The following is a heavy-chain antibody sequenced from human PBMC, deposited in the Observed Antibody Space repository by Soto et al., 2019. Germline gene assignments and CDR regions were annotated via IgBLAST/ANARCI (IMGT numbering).Heavy chain of an antibody. CDR2: ISYDGSDK. J-gene: IGHJ4*02. CDR3: ARDYYKYYDSSGYYRSPAY. V-gene: IGHV3-30-3*01. D-gene: IGHD3-22*01. CDR1: GFTSSSYA. Sequence: GGSLRLSCAASGFTSSSYAMHCVRQAPGKGLEWVALISYDGSDKDYADSVKGRFTISRDNSRNTLFLQMNSLRAEDTAVYYCARDYYKYYDSSGYYRSPAYWGQGTLVTVSS.